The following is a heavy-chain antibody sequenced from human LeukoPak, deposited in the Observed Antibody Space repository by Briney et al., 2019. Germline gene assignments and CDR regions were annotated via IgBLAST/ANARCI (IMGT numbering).Heavy chain of an antibody. V-gene: IGHV3-30-3*01. CDR3: ARGAPPYSDFWSGYCTY. D-gene: IGHD3-3*01. J-gene: IGHJ4*02. CDR2: ISYDGNNK. CDR1: GFTLSHYP. Sequence: PGGSLRLSCAASGFTLSHYPIHWVRQAPGQGLEWVAVISYDGNNKYYADSVKGRFTISRDNAKNSLYLQMNSLRAEDTAVYYCARGAPPYSDFWSGYCTYWGQGTLVTVSS.